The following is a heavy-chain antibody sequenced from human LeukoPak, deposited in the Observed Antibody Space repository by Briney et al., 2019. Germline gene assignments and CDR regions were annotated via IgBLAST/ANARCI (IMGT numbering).Heavy chain of an antibody. D-gene: IGHD6-13*01. CDR2: INWNGGST. Sequence: GGSLRLSCAASGFTFDDYGMSWVRQAPGKGLERVSGINWNGGSTGYADSVKGRFTISRDNSKNTLYLQMNSLRAEDAAVYYCAKDRVATERYYMDVWGKGTTVTVSS. CDR1: GFTFDDYG. V-gene: IGHV3-20*04. CDR3: AKDRVATERYYMDV. J-gene: IGHJ6*03.